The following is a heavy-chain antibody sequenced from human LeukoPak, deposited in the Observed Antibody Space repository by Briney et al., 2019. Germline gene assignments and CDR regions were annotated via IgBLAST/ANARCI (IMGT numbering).Heavy chain of an antibody. CDR3: ARVVVRRGYYYYYGMDV. D-gene: IGHD3-22*01. CDR1: GYTFTGYY. Sequence: ASVKVSCKASGYTFTGYYMHWVRQAPGQGLEWMGWINPNSGGTNYAQKFQGRVTMTRDTSISTAYMELSRPRSDDTAVYYCARVVVRRGYYYYYGMDVWGQGTTVTVSS. J-gene: IGHJ6*02. CDR2: INPNSGGT. V-gene: IGHV1-2*02.